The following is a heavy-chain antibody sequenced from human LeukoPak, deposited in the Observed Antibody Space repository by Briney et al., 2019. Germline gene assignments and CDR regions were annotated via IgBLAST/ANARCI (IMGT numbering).Heavy chain of an antibody. CDR1: GFTFSSYA. CDR2: ISGSGGST. J-gene: IGHJ6*02. Sequence: GGSLRLSCAASGFTFSSYAMSWVRQAPGKGLEWVSAISGSGGSTYYADSVKGRFTISRDNSKNTPYLQMNSLRAEDTAVYYCAKAAYYYGSDPYGMDVWGQGTTVTVSS. V-gene: IGHV3-23*01. CDR3: AKAAYYYGSDPYGMDV. D-gene: IGHD3-10*01.